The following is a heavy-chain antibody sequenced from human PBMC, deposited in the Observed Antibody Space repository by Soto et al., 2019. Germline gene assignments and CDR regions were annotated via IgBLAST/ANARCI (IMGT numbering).Heavy chain of an antibody. CDR1: GYTFTAYF. V-gene: IGHV1-2*02. Sequence: QVQLVQSGAEVRKPGASVKVSCKASGYTFTAYFMHWLRQAPGQGPEWMGWFNPNSGGTHYEQEFQGGVTLTGNTSINTAYMELNSLRSDDTAVYYCARVSGGPDYWGQGTQVTVSS. CDR3: ARVSGGPDY. J-gene: IGHJ4*02. CDR2: FNPNSGGT. D-gene: IGHD3-16*01.